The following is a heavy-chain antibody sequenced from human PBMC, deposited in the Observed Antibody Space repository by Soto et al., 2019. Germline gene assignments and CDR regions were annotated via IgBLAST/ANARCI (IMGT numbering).Heavy chain of an antibody. V-gene: IGHV1-46*03. CDR3: ARDPISHIVVVPAAAYGMDV. Sequence: ASVKVSCKASGYTFTSYYMHWVRQAPGQGLEWMGIINPSGGSTSYAQKFQGRVTMTRDTSTSTVYMELSSLRSEDTAVYYCARDPISHIVVVPAAAYGMDVWGKGTTVTVSS. D-gene: IGHD2-2*01. CDR2: INPSGGST. CDR1: GYTFTSYY. J-gene: IGHJ6*04.